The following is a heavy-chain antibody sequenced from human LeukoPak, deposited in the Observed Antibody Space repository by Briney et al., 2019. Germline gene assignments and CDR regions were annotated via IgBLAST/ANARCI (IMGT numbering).Heavy chain of an antibody. CDR1: GGSIKGGGFF. CDR2: IYYSGST. CDR3: ARDHGRSYNYGSDALDI. V-gene: IGHV4-31*03. J-gene: IGHJ3*02. D-gene: IGHD5-18*01. Sequence: KPSETLSLTCSVSGGSIKGGGFFWNWVRQHPGKGLEWIGHIYYSGSTSYNPSVKSRVTISVDTSKNQFSLKLTSVTAADTAMYYCARDHGRSYNYGSDALDIWGQGTLVIVSA.